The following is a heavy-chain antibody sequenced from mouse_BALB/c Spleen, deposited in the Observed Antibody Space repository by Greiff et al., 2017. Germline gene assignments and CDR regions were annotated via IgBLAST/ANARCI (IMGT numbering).Heavy chain of an antibody. D-gene: IGHD2-1*01. J-gene: IGHJ3*01. Sequence: VQLQQSGAELAKPGASVKMSCKASGYTFTSYWMHWVKQRPGQGLEWIGYINPSTGYTEYNQKFKDKATLTADKSSSTAYMQLSSLTSEDSAVYCCASGIYGSARFAYWGQGTLVTVSA. CDR2: INPSTGYT. V-gene: IGHV1-7*01. CDR1: GYTFTSYW. CDR3: ASGIYGSARFAY.